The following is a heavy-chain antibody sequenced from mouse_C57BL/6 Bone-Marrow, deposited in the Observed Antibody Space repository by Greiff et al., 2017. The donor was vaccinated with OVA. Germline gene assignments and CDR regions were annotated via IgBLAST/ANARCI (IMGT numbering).Heavy chain of an antibody. CDR1: GFTFSSYG. J-gene: IGHJ1*03. CDR2: ISSGGSYT. CDR3: ARPPYYYGSSYWYFDV. Sequence: VQLKESGGDLVKPGGSLKLSCAASGFTFSSYGMSWVRQTPDKRLEWVATISSGGSYTYYPDSVKGRFTISRDNAKNTLYLQMSSLKSEDTDMYYCARPPYYYGSSYWYFDVWGTGTTVTVSS. D-gene: IGHD1-1*01. V-gene: IGHV5-6*01.